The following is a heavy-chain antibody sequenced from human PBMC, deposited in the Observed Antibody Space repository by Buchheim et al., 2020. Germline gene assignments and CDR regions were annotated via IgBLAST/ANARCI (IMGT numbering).Heavy chain of an antibody. CDR3: ARVLTEWLLGN. D-gene: IGHD3-3*01. CDR1: GFTFSDYW. J-gene: IGHJ4*02. Sequence: EVQLVETGGGLVQPGGSLRLSCAGSGFTFSDYWMTWVRQAPGKGLEWVANIRQDGSERYYVDSVKGRFTISRDNAKNSMFLQMNSLRAEDTAVYYCARVLTEWLLGNWGQGTL. CDR2: IRQDGSER. V-gene: IGHV3-7*01.